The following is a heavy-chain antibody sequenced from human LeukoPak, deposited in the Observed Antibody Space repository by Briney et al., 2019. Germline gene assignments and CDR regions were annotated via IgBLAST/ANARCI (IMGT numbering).Heavy chain of an antibody. Sequence: GGSLRLSCAASGFTFNRYNMNWVRRAPGKGLEWVSSISTSSSYIYYADSVKGRFTISRDNAKNSLYLQVNSLRAEDTAVYYCARGDYYYDSSGYLYNWFDPWGQGTLVTVSS. D-gene: IGHD3-22*01. CDR3: ARGDYYYDSSGYLYNWFDP. CDR2: ISTSSSYI. J-gene: IGHJ5*02. V-gene: IGHV3-21*01. CDR1: GFTFNRYN.